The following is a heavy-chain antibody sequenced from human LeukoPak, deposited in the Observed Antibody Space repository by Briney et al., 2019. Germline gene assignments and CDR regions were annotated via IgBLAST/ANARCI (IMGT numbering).Heavy chain of an antibody. CDR3: AKLLTTVTTPYFDY. D-gene: IGHD4-17*01. J-gene: IGHJ4*02. V-gene: IGHV3-23*01. CDR2: ISGSGGST. CDR1: GFTFSSYA. Sequence: GASLRLSCAASGFTFSSYAMSWVRQAPGKGLEWVSAISGSGGSTYYADSVKGRFTISRDNSKNTLYLQMNSLRAEDAAVYYCAKLLTTVTTPYFDYWGQGTLVTVSS.